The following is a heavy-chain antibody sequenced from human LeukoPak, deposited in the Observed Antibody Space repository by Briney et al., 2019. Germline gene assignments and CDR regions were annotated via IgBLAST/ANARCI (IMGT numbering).Heavy chain of an antibody. V-gene: IGHV3-23*01. Sequence: GGSLRLSCAASGFSFSSYAMSWVRQAPGKGLEWVSGITGSGSNRYYADSVKGRFTISRDNSKNTLYLQMNSLRAEDTAVYYCAKDDNYIRFLSWGQGTLVTVSS. D-gene: IGHD3-16*01. CDR3: AKDDNYIRFLS. CDR1: GFSFSSYA. CDR2: ITGSGSNR. J-gene: IGHJ5*02.